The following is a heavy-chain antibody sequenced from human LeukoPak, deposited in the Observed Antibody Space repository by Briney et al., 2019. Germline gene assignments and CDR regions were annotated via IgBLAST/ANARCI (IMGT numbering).Heavy chain of an antibody. Sequence: PGRSLRLSCAASGFTFNNAWMNWVRQTPGKGLEWVGRIKSKTDGGTIDYAALVKGRFTISRDDSKNTLFLQMNSLKTEDTALYYCTTSLTSGYYIDYWGQGTLVTVSS. CDR3: TTSLTSGYYIDY. CDR1: GFTFNNAW. J-gene: IGHJ4*02. CDR2: IKSKTDGGTI. V-gene: IGHV3-15*01. D-gene: IGHD3-22*01.